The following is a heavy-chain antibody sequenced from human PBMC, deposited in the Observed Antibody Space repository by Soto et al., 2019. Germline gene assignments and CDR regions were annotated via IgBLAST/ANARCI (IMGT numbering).Heavy chain of an antibody. Sequence: GSLRLSCAASGFTFSSYGMHWVRQAPGKGLEWVAVIWYDGSNKYYADSVKGRFTISRDNSKNTLYLQMNSLRAEDTAVYYCAREGKDIVATIRPYYFDYWGQGTLVTVSS. V-gene: IGHV3-33*01. CDR1: GFTFSSYG. J-gene: IGHJ4*02. D-gene: IGHD5-12*01. CDR2: IWYDGSNK. CDR3: AREGKDIVATIRPYYFDY.